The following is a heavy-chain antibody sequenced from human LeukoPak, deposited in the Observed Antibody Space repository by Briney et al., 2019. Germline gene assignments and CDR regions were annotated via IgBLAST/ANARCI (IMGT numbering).Heavy chain of an antibody. V-gene: IGHV1-8*02. Sequence: GASVKVSCKASGYTFTSYYMHWVRQATGQGLEWMGWMNPNSGNTGYAQKFQGRVTMTRNTSISTAYMELSSLRSEDTAVYYCARSSMYYDFWSGYSYYYYYGMDVWGQGTTVTVSS. CDR1: GYTFTSYY. J-gene: IGHJ6*02. CDR2: MNPNSGNT. CDR3: ARSSMYYDFWSGYSYYYYYGMDV. D-gene: IGHD3-3*01.